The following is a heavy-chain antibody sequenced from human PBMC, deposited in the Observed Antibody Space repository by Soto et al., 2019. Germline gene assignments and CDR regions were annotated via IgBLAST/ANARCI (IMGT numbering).Heavy chain of an antibody. CDR3: ARDFRRYYYDSSGYYSLYYGMDV. D-gene: IGHD3-22*01. CDR1: GFTFSSYG. J-gene: IGHJ6*02. V-gene: IGHV3-33*01. CDR2: IWYDGSNK. Sequence: QVQLVESGGGVVQPGRSLRLSCAASGFTFSSYGMHWVRQAPGKGLEWVAVIWYDGSNKYYADSVKGRFTISRDNSKNTLYLQMNSLRAEDTAVYYCARDFRRYYYDSSGYYSLYYGMDVWGQGTTVTVSS.